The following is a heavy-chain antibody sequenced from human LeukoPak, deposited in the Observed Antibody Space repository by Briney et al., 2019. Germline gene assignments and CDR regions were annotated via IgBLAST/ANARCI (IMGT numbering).Heavy chain of an antibody. D-gene: IGHD2-15*01. CDR2: INPNSGGT. J-gene: IGHJ4*02. CDR1: GYTFTGYY. CDR3: ARGYCSGGSCYSSIY. Sequence: GASVKVSCKASGYTFTGYYMHWVRQAPGQGLEWMGWINPNSGGTNYAQKFQGRVTMTRDTSISTAYMELSRLRSDDTAVYYCARGYCSGGSCYSSIYWGQGTLVTVSS. V-gene: IGHV1-2*02.